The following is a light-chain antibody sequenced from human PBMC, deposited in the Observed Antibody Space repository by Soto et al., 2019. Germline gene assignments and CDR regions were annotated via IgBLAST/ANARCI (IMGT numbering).Light chain of an antibody. J-gene: IGLJ7*01. CDR1: NSNIGKNS. CDR2: SDT. CDR3: AAWDDSLNGLV. V-gene: IGLV1-44*01. Sequence: QSVLSQEPSVSGTPGQRVAMACSGGNSNIGKNSANWYRQVPGTAPQLLIYSDTMRSFGIPDRFSASKSGTSASLAIGGLQSDDEALYFCAAWDDSLNGLVFGGGTQLTVL.